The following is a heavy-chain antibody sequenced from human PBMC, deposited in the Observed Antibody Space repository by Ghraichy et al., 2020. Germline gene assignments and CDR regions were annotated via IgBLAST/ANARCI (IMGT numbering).Heavy chain of an antibody. CDR1: GGSISSSSYY. Sequence: SETLSLTCTVSGGSISSSSYYWGWIRQPPGKGLEWIGSIYYSGSTYYNPSLKSRVTISVDTSKNQFSLKLSSVTAADTAVYYCARHDYDFWTDYWGQGTLVTVSS. CDR2: IYYSGST. CDR3: ARHDYDFWTDY. V-gene: IGHV4-39*01. J-gene: IGHJ4*02. D-gene: IGHD3-3*01.